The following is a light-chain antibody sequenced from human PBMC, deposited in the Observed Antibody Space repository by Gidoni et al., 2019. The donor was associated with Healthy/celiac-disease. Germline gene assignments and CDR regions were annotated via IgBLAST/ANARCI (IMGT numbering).Light chain of an antibody. Sequence: DIQMTQSPSSLSAPVGDRVTITCRASQSISSYLNWYQQKPGKAPKLLIYAASSLQSGVPSRFSGSGSGTDFTLTISSLQPEDFATYYCQQCYSTVCSFGQGTKLEIK. CDR2: AAS. V-gene: IGKV1-39*01. CDR1: QSISSY. CDR3: QQCYSTVCS. J-gene: IGKJ2*04.